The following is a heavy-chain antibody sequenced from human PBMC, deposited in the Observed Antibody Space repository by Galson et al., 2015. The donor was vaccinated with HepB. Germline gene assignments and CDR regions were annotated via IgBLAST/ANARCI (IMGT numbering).Heavy chain of an antibody. J-gene: IGHJ6*02. CDR3: ARHFTNYYDSSGYYYYYYYGMDV. V-gene: IGHV1-8*01. CDR1: GYTFTSYD. CDR2: MNPNGGNT. Sequence: SVKVSCKASGYTFTSYDINWVRQATGQGLEWMGWMNPNGGNTGYAQKFQGRVTMTRNTSISTAYMELSSLRSEDTAVYYCARHFTNYYDSSGYYYYYYYGMDVWGQGTTVTVS. D-gene: IGHD3-22*01.